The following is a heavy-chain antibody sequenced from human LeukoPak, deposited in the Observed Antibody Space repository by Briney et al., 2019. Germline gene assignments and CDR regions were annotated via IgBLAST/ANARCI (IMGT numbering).Heavy chain of an antibody. CDR3: ARDPLSAVDIVPKGPFDY. CDR1: GYTFTGYY. V-gene: IGHV1-2*02. CDR2: INPNSGGT. J-gene: IGHJ4*02. Sequence: GASVKVSCKASGYTFTGYYMHWVQQAPGQGLEWMGWINPNSGGTNYAQKFQGRVTMTRDTSISTAYMELSRLRSDDTAVYYCARDPLSAVDIVPKGPFDYWGQGTLVTVSS. D-gene: IGHD5-12*01.